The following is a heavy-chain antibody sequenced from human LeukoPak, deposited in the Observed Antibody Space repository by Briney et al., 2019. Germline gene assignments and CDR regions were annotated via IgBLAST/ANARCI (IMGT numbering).Heavy chain of an antibody. Sequence: GGSLRLSCAASGFTFSSYAMSWVRQAPGKGLEWVSAISGSGGSTYYADSVKGRFTISRDNSKNTLHLQMNSLRAEDTAVYYCAKGGVLRYFDWLFKNFDYWGQGTLVTVSS. D-gene: IGHD3-9*01. J-gene: IGHJ4*02. CDR2: ISGSGGST. CDR1: GFTFSSYA. CDR3: AKGGVLRYFDWLFKNFDY. V-gene: IGHV3-23*01.